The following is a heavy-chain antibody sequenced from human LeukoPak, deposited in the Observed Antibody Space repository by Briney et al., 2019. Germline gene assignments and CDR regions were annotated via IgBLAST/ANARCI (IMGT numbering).Heavy chain of an antibody. D-gene: IGHD4-17*01. J-gene: IGHJ4*02. V-gene: IGHV3-23*01. CDR1: GFTFSSYA. CDR2: ISGVGAST. Sequence: GGSLRLSCAASGFTFSSYAMSWVRQAPGKELEWVSSISGVGASTYHADSVKGRFTISRDNSKNTLYLQMSSLRAEDTAIYYCAKDLHGDYTYFDYWGQGTLVTVSS. CDR3: AKDLHGDYTYFDY.